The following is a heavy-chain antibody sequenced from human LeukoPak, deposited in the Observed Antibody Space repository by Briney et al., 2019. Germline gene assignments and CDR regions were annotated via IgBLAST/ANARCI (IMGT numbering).Heavy chain of an antibody. J-gene: IGHJ5*01. D-gene: IGHD3-10*01. CDR1: GGSISSGGYY. V-gene: IGHV3-7*03. CDR2: IRQGGREE. CDR3: ARDNGGWFDS. Sequence: ETLSLTCTVSGGSISSGGYYWSWIRQHPGKGLEWVANIRQGGREEKYVGSVKGRFAISRDDAKSTLYLQMDSLSGDDTAVYYCARDNGGWFDSWGRGTLVTVSS.